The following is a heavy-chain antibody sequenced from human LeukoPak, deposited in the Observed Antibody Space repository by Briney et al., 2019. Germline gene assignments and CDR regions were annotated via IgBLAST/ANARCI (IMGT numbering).Heavy chain of an antibody. Sequence: SETLSLTCTVSGGSISSSSYYWGWIRQPPGKGLEWIGSIYYSGSTYYNPSLKSRVTISVDTSKNQFSLKLSSVTAADTAVYYCARDRAPYYYDSSGYPFDYWGQGTLVTVSS. CDR2: IYYSGST. D-gene: IGHD3-22*01. CDR3: ARDRAPYYYDSSGYPFDY. CDR1: GGSISSSSYY. J-gene: IGHJ4*02. V-gene: IGHV4-39*07.